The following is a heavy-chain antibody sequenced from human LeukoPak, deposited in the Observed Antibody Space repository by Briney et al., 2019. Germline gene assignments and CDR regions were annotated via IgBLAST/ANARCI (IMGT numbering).Heavy chain of an antibody. Sequence: TGGPLRLSCAASGFTFSSYWMSWVRHTPEKGLEWVANIKTDGSDEYYVDSVKGRFTISRDNSKNTFYLQINSLRPEDTAVYYCAKPRSGWSELDYWGQGALVTVSS. J-gene: IGHJ4*02. CDR1: GFTFSSYW. CDR2: IKTDGSDE. CDR3: AKPRSGWSELDY. D-gene: IGHD6-19*01. V-gene: IGHV3-7*01.